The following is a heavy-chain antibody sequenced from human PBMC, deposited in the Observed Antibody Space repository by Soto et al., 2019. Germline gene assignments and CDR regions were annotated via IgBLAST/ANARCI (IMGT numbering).Heavy chain of an antibody. D-gene: IGHD5-12*01. CDR3: ARYIVAPKYLDY. CDR2: IKNKPKSYTT. Sequence: EVQLVESGGGLVQPGGSLRLSCAASGFTFSDHYMDWVRQAPGKGLEWIGRIKNKPKSYTTQYAASVKGRFTISRDDSINSLHLQMESLRADDTAVYYCARYIVAPKYLDYWGQGTLVTVSS. CDR1: GFTFSDHY. V-gene: IGHV3-72*01. J-gene: IGHJ4*02.